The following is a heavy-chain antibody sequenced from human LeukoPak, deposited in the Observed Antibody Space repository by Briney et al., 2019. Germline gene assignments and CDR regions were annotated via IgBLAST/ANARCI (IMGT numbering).Heavy chain of an antibody. D-gene: IGHD3-22*01. CDR3: ARHKVSGYYYDSSGYYYDY. CDR1: GYSFTSYW. V-gene: IGHV5-51*01. Sequence: GESLKISCQGSGYSFTSYWIGWVRQMPGKGLEWVGIIYPGDSYTRYSPSFQGQVTISADKSISTAYLQWSSLKASDTAMYYCARHKVSGYYYDSSGYYYDYWGQGTLVTVSS. CDR2: IYPGDSYT. J-gene: IGHJ4*02.